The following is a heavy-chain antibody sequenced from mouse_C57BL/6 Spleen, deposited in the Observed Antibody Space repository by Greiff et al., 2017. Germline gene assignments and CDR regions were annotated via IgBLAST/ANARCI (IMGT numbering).Heavy chain of an antibody. V-gene: IGHV1-82*01. CDR2: IYPADGDT. CDR1: GYAFTSSW. Sequence: QVQLQQTGPELVKPGASVKISCKASGYAFTSSWMNWVKQRPGQGLEWIGRIYPADGDTNYNGKFKGKATLTADKSSSTAYMQLSSLTSEDSAVYFSASRYGSDYLWLAYWGQGTLVTVSA. CDR3: ASRYGSDYLWLAY. J-gene: IGHJ3*01. D-gene: IGHD2-1*01.